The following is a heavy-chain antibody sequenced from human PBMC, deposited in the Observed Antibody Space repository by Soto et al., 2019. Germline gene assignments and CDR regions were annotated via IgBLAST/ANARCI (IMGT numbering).Heavy chain of an antibody. CDR3: ARDDSSSTHYYYYGMDV. CDR1: GGSVSNSSHY. J-gene: IGHJ6*02. V-gene: IGHV4-61*01. Sequence: SETLSLTCTVSGGSVSNSSHYWTWIRQPPGKGLEWIGYVYYTGSTNYNPSLKSRVTISVDTSKNQFSLKLSSVTAADTAVYYCARDDSSSTHYYYYGMDVWGQGTTVTVSS. D-gene: IGHD6-6*01. CDR2: VYYTGST.